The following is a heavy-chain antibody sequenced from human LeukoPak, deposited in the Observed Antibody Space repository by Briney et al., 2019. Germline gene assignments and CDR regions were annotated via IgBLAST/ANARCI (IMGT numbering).Heavy chain of an antibody. J-gene: IGHJ5*02. CDR1: GGSISSYY. CDR3: ARERSDWFDP. V-gene: IGHV4-59*01. CDR2: IYYSGST. Sequence: PSQTLSLTCTVSGGSISSYYWSWLRQPPGKGLEWIGYIYYSGSTNYNPFLKSRVTISVDTSKNQFSLKLSSVTAADTAVYYCARERSDWFDPWGQGTLVTVSS.